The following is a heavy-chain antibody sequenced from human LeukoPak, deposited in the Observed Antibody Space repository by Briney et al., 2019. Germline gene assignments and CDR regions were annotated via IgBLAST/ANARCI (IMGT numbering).Heavy chain of an antibody. J-gene: IGHJ3*02. Sequence: ASVKVSCKASGYTSTSYGIRWVRQAPGQGLEWTGWISGYNGNTNYAQKLQGRVTMTTDTSTSTAYLELRSLRSDYTAVYYCARLVNIVEVRTAMYAFDMWGQGTMVTVSS. D-gene: IGHD2-2*01. CDR2: ISGYNGNT. CDR1: GYTSTSYG. V-gene: IGHV1-18*01. CDR3: ARLVNIVEVRTAMYAFDM.